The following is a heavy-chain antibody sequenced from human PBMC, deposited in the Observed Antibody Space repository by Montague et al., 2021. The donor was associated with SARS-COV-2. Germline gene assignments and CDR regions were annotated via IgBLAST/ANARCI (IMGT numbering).Heavy chain of an antibody. V-gene: IGHV4-34*01. Sequence: SQTLSLTCAVYGGSFSGYYWSWIRQPPGKGLEWIGEINHSGSTSYNPSLKSRVTISVDTSKNQFSLKLSSVTAADTAVYYCARFPTSYYYDSKAAPAAPDAFDIWGQGTMVTVSS. J-gene: IGHJ3*02. D-gene: IGHD3-22*01. CDR2: INHSGST. CDR1: GGSFSGYY. CDR3: ARFPTSYYYDSKAAPAAPDAFDI.